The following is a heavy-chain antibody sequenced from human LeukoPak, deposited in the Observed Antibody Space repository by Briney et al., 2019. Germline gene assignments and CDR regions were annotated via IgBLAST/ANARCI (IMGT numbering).Heavy chain of an antibody. CDR2: IYHSGGA. V-gene: IGHV4-59*02. Sequence: SETLSLTCSVSGASVSSYYYNWIRQSPGKPLEWIGYIYHSGGANYNPSLSSRVTISVDTSKNHFSLRLNSVTAADTAVYFCARGRGSGNYYKSVLEDWGQGTLVTVSA. CDR1: GASVSSYY. CDR3: ARGRGSGNYYKSVLED. J-gene: IGHJ4*02. D-gene: IGHD3-10*01.